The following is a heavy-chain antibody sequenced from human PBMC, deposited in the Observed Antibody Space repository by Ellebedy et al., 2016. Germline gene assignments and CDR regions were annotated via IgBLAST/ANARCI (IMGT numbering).Heavy chain of an antibody. Sequence: GGSLRLSCAASRFTFSSYAMSWVRQAPGKGLEWVSAISGSGGSTYYADSVKGRFIISRDNSKHTLYLQMNSLRAEDTALYYCAKEAITFGGVFDYWGQGILVIVSS. D-gene: IGHD3-16*01. CDR3: AKEAITFGGVFDY. V-gene: IGHV3-23*01. CDR1: RFTFSSYA. J-gene: IGHJ4*02. CDR2: ISGSGGST.